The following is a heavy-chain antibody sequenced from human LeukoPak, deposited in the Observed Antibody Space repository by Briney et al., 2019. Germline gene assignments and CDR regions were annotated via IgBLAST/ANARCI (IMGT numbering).Heavy chain of an antibody. D-gene: IGHD3-10*01. CDR1: GFTFTSYG. CDR3: AKVMVRGTYYYYGMDV. CDR2: ISYDGSNK. V-gene: IGHV3-30*18. Sequence: PGGSLRLSCAASGFTFTSYGMHWVRQAPGKGLEWVTFISYDGSNKYYADSVKGRFTISRDNSKNTLYLQMNSLRAEDTAIYYCAKVMVRGTYYYYGMDVWGQGTTVTVSS. J-gene: IGHJ6*02.